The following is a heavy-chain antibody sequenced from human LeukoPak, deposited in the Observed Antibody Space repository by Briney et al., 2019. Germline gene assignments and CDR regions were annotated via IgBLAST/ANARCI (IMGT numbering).Heavy chain of an antibody. CDR3: ARAGIAAPTSY. J-gene: IGHJ4*02. CDR2: INSDGSST. CDR1: GFTFTTYW. Sequence: GGSLRLSCAASGFTFTTYWMHWVRQAPGQGLVWVSRINSDGSSTTYADSVKGRFTISRDNAKNTLYLQMNSLRAEDTAVYYCARAGIAAPTSYWGQGTLVTVSS. V-gene: IGHV3-74*01. D-gene: IGHD6-13*01.